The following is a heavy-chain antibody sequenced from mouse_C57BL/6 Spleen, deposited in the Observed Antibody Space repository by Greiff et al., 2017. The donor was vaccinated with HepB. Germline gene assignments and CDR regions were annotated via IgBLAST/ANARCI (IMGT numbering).Heavy chain of an antibody. CDR2: ISSGSSTI. V-gene: IGHV5-17*01. CDR1: GFTFSDYG. CDR3: ARVYYGPYYAMDY. D-gene: IGHD2-1*01. J-gene: IGHJ4*01. Sequence: DVQLVESGGGLVKPGGSLKLSCAASGFTFSDYGMHWVRQAPEKGLEWVAYISSGSSTIYYADTVKGRFTISRDNAKNTLFLQMTSLRSEDTAMYYCARVYYGPYYAMDYWGQGTTVTVSS.